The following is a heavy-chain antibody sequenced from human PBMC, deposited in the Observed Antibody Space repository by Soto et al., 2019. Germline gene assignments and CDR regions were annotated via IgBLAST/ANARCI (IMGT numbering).Heavy chain of an antibody. Sequence: GGSLRLSCAASGFTFSSYPVSWVRQAPGKGLEWVAVIWYDGSNKYYADSVKGRFTISRDNSKNTLYLQMNSLRAEDTAVYYCARDLYYDSSGPLDYWGQGTLVTVSS. V-gene: IGHV3-33*08. CDR2: IWYDGSNK. J-gene: IGHJ4*02. CDR1: GFTFSSYP. D-gene: IGHD3-22*01. CDR3: ARDLYYDSSGPLDY.